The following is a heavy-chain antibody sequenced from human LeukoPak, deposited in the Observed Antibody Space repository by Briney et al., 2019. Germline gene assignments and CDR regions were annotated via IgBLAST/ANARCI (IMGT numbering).Heavy chain of an antibody. V-gene: IGHV4-59*01. CDR2: IYHSGIT. J-gene: IGHJ6*02. Sequence: SETLSLTCTVSGASIISSYWSWIRQPPGEGLEWIGYIYHSGITNYSPSLKSRVTLSVDTSKNQFSLKVSSVTAADTAVYYCARIDSAYYYGMDVWGQGTTVTVSS. D-gene: IGHD3-9*01. CDR1: GASIISSY. CDR3: ARIDSAYYYGMDV.